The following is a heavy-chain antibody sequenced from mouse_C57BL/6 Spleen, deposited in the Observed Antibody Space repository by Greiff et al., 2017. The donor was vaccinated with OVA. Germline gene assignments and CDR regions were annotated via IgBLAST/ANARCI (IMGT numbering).Heavy chain of an antibody. J-gene: IGHJ3*01. Sequence: EVMLVESGGGLVKPGGSLKLSCAASGFTFSSYTMSWVRQTPEKRLEWVATISGGGGNTYYPDSVKGRFTISRDNAKNTLYLQMSSLRSEDTALYYGARPQTAQDTFAYWGQGTLVTVSA. D-gene: IGHD3-2*02. CDR1: GFTFSSYT. V-gene: IGHV5-9*01. CDR3: ARPQTAQDTFAY. CDR2: ISGGGGNT.